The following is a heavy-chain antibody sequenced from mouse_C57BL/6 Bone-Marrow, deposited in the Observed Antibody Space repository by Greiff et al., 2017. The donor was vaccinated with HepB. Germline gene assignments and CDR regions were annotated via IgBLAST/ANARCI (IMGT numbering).Heavy chain of an antibody. V-gene: IGHV1-74*01. CDR3: AIYPLYDGYYFDY. CDR2: IHPSDSDT. J-gene: IGHJ2*01. Sequence: QVHLKQPGAELVKPGASVKVSCKASGYTFTSYWMHWVKQRPGQGLEWIGRIHPSDSDTNYNQKFKGKATLTVDKSSSTAYMQLSSLTSEDSAVYYCAIYPLYDGYYFDYWGQGTTLTVSS. CDR1: GYTFTSYW. D-gene: IGHD2-3*01.